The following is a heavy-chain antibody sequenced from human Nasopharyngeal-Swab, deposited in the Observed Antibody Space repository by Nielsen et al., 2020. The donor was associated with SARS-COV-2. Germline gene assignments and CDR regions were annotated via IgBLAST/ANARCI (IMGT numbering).Heavy chain of an antibody. CDR3: ARESGYSGSGIDY. Sequence: GESLKISCAASGFTFSTYWMHWVRQVPGKGLVWVSRINGDGSSTIYYADSVEGRFTISRDNAKNSLYLQMNSLRDEDTAVYYCARESGYSGSGIDYWGQGTLVTVSS. V-gene: IGHV3-74*01. D-gene: IGHD1-26*01. J-gene: IGHJ4*02. CDR2: INGDGSSTI. CDR1: GFTFSTYW.